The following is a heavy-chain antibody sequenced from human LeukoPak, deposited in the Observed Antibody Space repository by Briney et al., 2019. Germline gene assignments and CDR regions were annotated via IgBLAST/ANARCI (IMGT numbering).Heavy chain of an antibody. V-gene: IGHV3-23*01. CDR3: AKKESFVWLRYFDY. CDR2: ISGSGGST. D-gene: IGHD5-18*01. CDR1: GFTFSSYA. Sequence: GGSLRLSCAAPGFTFSSYAMSWVRQAPGKGLEWVSAISGSGGSTYYADSVKGRFTISRDNSKNTLYLQMNSLRAEDTAVYYCAKKESFVWLRYFDYWGQGTLVTVSS. J-gene: IGHJ4*02.